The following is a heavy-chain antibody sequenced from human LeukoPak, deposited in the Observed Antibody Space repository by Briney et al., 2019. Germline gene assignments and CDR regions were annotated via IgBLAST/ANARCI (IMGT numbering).Heavy chain of an antibody. V-gene: IGHV3-74*01. CDR3: ARSDFLDY. Sequence: PGGSLSLSCAVSGFTFSSYGMHWARQTPGKGLVWVSRIRSDGSVTSYGDSVKGRFTISRDNAKNTLYLQMNSLRAEDTVVYYCARSDFLDYWGQGTLVTVSS. J-gene: IGHJ4*02. CDR2: IRSDGSVT. CDR1: GFTFSSYG.